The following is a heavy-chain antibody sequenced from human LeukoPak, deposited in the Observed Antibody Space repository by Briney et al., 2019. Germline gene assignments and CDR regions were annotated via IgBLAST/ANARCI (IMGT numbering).Heavy chain of an antibody. V-gene: IGHV1-69*04. J-gene: IGHJ4*02. D-gene: IGHD6-19*01. CDR1: GGTFSSYA. CDR3: ASNKGIAVAGTIYYLYYFDY. Sequence: ASVKVSCKASGGTFSSYAISWVRQAPGQGLEWMGRIIPILGIANYAQKFQGRVTITADKSTSTAYMELSSLRSEDTAVYYCASNKGIAVAGTIYYLYYFDYWGQGTLVTVSS. CDR2: IIPILGIA.